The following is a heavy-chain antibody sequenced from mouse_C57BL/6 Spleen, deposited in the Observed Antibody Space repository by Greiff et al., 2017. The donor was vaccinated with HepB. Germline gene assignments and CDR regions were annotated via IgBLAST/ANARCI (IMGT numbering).Heavy chain of an antibody. D-gene: IGHD1-1*01. CDR3: ASEGYFGSSWDY. CDR2: INPNNGGT. CDR1: GYTFTDYY. Sequence: EVQLQQSGPELVKPGASVKISCKASGYTFTDYYMNWVKQSHGKSLEWIGDINPNNGGTSYNQKFKGKATLTVDKSSSTAYMELRSLTSEDSAVYYCASEGYFGSSWDYWGQGTTLTVSS. J-gene: IGHJ2*01. V-gene: IGHV1-26*01.